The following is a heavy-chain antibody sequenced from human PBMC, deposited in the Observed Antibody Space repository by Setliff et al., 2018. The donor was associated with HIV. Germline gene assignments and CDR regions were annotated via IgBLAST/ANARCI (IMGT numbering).Heavy chain of an antibody. CDR3: ARGYSSGNYYYYYMDV. CDR2: IIPILGVA. Sequence: VASVKVSCKASRSTFNSHTINWVRQAPGQGLDWMGRIIPILGVANYAQRFQGKVTITADKSTSTAYMELSSLRSEDTAVYYCARGYSSGNYYYYYMDVWGKGTTVTVSS. V-gene: IGHV1-69*02. J-gene: IGHJ6*03. CDR1: RSTFNSHT. D-gene: IGHD6-19*01.